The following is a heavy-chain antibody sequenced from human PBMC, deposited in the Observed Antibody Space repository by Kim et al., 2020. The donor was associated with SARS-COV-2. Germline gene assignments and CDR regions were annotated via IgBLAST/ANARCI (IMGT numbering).Heavy chain of an antibody. CDR3: VGVPDGTYWEDY. D-gene: IGHD1-26*01. CDR1: GGAVSSGRYY. CDR2: IFSSGTT. J-gene: IGHJ4*02. Sequence: SETLSLTCTVSGGAVSSGRYYWSWIRQPPGKGLEWIGYIFSSGTTNYNPSLSHRVTISMDTSKNQFSLKVFSVTAADPAVFHCVGVPDGTYWEDYWGQGT. V-gene: IGHV4-61*01.